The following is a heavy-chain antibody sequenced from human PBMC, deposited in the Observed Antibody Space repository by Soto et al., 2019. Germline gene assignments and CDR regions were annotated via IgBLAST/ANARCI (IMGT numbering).Heavy chain of an antibody. CDR2: IYYSGST. V-gene: IGHV4-59*08. J-gene: IGHJ6*03. D-gene: IGHD3-16*01. CDR1: GGSISGHY. Sequence: QVQLQESGPGLVKPSETLSLSCNVSGGSISGHYWSWVRQTPGKGLEWIGYIYYSGSTNYNPSLKSRAPIPGEPSKNHFSMRLTSGTAADAAVYYCARGPYYDRIWNYYSVDAWAKGPPVPVSS. CDR3: ARGPYYDRIWNYYSVDA.